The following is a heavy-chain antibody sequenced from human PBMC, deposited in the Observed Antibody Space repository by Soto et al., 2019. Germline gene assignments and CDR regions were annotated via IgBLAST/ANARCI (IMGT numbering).Heavy chain of an antibody. D-gene: IGHD3-9*01. CDR3: ARDLLRYFDWQHPSPFDP. CDR2: ISSSSSTI. V-gene: IGHV3-48*02. J-gene: IGHJ5*02. CDR1: GFTFSSYS. Sequence: PGVSLRLSCAASGFTFSSYSMNWVRQAPGKGLEWVSYISSSSSTIYYADSVKGRFTISRDNAKNSLYLQMNSLRDEDTAVYYCARDLLRYFDWQHPSPFDPWGQGTLVTVSS.